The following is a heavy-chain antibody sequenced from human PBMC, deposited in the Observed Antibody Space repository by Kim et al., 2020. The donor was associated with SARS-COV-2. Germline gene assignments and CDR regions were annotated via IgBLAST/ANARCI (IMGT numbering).Heavy chain of an antibody. CDR1: SDSISSYY. V-gene: IGHV4-59*01. Sequence: SETLSLTCSVSSDSISSYYCNWIRQPPGKGLEWLGRIYYGGSTEYNPSLKTRVTISWDSSKIQFSLNLTSVTDADTAVYYCARAEGGAAGDHFDYYGLG. J-gene: IGHJ4*02. CDR2: IYYGGST. CDR3: ARAEGGAAGDHFDY. D-gene: IGHD3-10*01.